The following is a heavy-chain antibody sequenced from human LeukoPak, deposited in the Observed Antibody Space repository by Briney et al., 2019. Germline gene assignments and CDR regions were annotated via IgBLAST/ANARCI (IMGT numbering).Heavy chain of an antibody. CDR1: GGTFSSYA. V-gene: IGHV1-69*13. CDR2: IIPIFGTA. J-gene: IGHJ3*02. Sequence: SVKVSCKASGGTFSSYAISWVRQAPGQGLEWMGGIIPIFGTANYAQKFQGRVTITADESTSTAYVELSSLRSEDTAVYYYAREGDYIAAADWQSTAFDIWGQGTMVTVSS. D-gene: IGHD6-13*01. CDR3: AREGDYIAAADWQSTAFDI.